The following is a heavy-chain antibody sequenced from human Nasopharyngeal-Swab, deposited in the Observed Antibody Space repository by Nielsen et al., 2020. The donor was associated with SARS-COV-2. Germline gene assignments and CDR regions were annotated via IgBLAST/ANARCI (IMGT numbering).Heavy chain of an antibody. J-gene: IGHJ4*02. CDR2: ITWNSGNK. D-gene: IGHD2-21*01. CDR1: GFTFENYA. Sequence: SLKISCAASGFTFENYAMHWVRQPPGKGLEWVSGITWNSGNKGYADSVKGRFTISRDNSKNTLFLQTSSLRPDDTAVYFCAKSMAYFQLSGTYNLDFWGQGTLVTVSS. V-gene: IGHV3-9*01. CDR3: AKSMAYFQLSGTYNLDF.